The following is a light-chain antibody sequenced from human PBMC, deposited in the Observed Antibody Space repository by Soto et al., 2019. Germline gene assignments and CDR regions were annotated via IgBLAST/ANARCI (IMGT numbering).Light chain of an antibody. CDR3: QQRWSVALT. J-gene: IGKJ4*01. Sequence: DIQMTQSPSSLSASVGDRVTITCRASQYISNYLNWYRRKPGEAPKFLIFAASTLHSGVASRFSGSGSGTDFTLTISSLQPEDFATYYGQQRWSVALTFGGGAKVEIK. CDR1: QYISNY. CDR2: AAS. V-gene: IGKV1-39*01.